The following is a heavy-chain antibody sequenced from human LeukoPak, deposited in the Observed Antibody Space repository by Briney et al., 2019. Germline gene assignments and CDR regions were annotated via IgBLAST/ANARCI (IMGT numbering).Heavy chain of an antibody. CDR2: ISSSGSTI. J-gene: IGHJ6*02. CDR1: GFTFSSYE. D-gene: IGHD5-12*01. Sequence: TGGSLRLSCAASGFTFSSYEMNWVRQAPGKGLEWVSYISSSGSTIYYADSVKGRFTISRDSAKNSLYLQMNSLRAEDTAVYYCAGDRRGGYDFAYNYYGMDVWGQGTTVTVSS. CDR3: AGDRRGGYDFAYNYYGMDV. V-gene: IGHV3-48*03.